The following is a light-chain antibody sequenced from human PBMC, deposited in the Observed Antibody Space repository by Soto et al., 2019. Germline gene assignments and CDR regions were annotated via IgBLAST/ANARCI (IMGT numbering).Light chain of an antibody. Sequence: EIVSTQSPATLSLSPGERATLSCRASQSVGSNLAWYQQKPGQAPRLLIYGASTRATGISARFSGSGSGTEFTLTISSLQSEDFGVYYCQQYNNWWTFGQGTKVDIK. CDR2: GAS. V-gene: IGKV3-15*01. J-gene: IGKJ1*01. CDR1: QSVGSN. CDR3: QQYNNWWT.